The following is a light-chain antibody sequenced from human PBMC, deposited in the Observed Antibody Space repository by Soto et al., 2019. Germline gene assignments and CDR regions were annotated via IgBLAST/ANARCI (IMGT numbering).Light chain of an antibody. V-gene: IGKV1-33*01. CDR1: QDISNY. Sequence: DIQMTQSPSSLSAFVGDRVTITCQASQDISNYLNWYQQKPGKDPKFLIYDASNLEIGVPSRFSGSGSGTDFTLTISSLQPEDFATYYCQQFDSLPLTFGGGTKVEIK. J-gene: IGKJ4*01. CDR2: DAS. CDR3: QQFDSLPLT.